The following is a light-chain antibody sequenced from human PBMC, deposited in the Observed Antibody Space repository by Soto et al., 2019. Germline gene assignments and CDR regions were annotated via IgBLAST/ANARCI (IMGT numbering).Light chain of an antibody. CDR1: RSINIF. CDR3: QQGYGTPFT. J-gene: IGKJ5*01. V-gene: IGKV1-39*01. Sequence: DIQMTQSPFSLSASVGERVTITCRASRSINIFLNWYQQKPGGAPKLLIYSASTLQTGVPSRFTGSGSGTDFTLSISSLQPEDTATYYCQQGYGTPFTFGQGTRLEIK. CDR2: SAS.